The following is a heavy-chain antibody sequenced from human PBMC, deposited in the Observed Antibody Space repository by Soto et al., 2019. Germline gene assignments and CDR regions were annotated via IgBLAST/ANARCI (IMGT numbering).Heavy chain of an antibody. Sequence: QVQLVQSGAEVKKPGSSVKVSCKASGGTFSSYTISWVRQAPGQGLEWMGRIIPILGIANYAQKFQGRVTITADKTTSTAYMELSILRAEVTAVYYCTRAIGVAAAGTQGFDYWGQGTLVTVSS. CDR1: GGTFSSYT. V-gene: IGHV1-69*02. CDR2: IIPILGIA. J-gene: IGHJ4*02. D-gene: IGHD6-13*01. CDR3: TRAIGVAAAGTQGFDY.